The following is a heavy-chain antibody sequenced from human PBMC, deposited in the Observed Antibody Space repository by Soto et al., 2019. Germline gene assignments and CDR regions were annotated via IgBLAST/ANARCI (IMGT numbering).Heavy chain of an antibody. CDR2: IDWDDDK. V-gene: IGHV2-70*04. D-gene: IGHD1-20*01. J-gene: IGHJ6*02. CDR1: GFSLSTSGMR. CDR3: ARRRISATMDV. Sequence: SGPTLVNPPQTLTLTCTSSGFSLSTSGMRVSWIRQPPGKALEWLARIDWDDDKFYSTSLKTRLTISKDTSKNQVVLTMTNMDPVDTATYYCARRRISATMDVWRQGSTVTVSS.